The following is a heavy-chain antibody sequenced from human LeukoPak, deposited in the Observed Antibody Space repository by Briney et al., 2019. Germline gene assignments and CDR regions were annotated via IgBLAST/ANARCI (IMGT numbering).Heavy chain of an antibody. J-gene: IGHJ4*02. CDR1: GGSISTYY. Sequence: PSETLSLTCTVSGGSISTYYWSWLRQPPEKGLEWIGYIYYSGSTNYNPSLKSRVTISVDTSKNQFSLKLSSVTAADTAVYYCARESHGGRYYFDYWGQGTLVTVSS. D-gene: IGHD1-26*01. CDR3: ARESHGGRYYFDY. V-gene: IGHV4-59*01. CDR2: IYYSGST.